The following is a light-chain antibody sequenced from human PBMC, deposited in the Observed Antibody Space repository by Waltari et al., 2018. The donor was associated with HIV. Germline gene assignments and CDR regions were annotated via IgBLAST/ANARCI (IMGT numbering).Light chain of an antibody. CDR3: GTWDSSLSAL. CDR2: DNN. V-gene: IGLV1-51*01. Sequence: QSVLTQPPSVSASPGQKVTISGPGSSSHDGNNYVSWYQQLPGTAPKLLIYDNNKRPSGIPDRFSGSKSGTSATLGITGLQTGDEADYYCGTWDSSLSALFGGGTKLTVL. CDR1: SSHDGNNY. J-gene: IGLJ2*01.